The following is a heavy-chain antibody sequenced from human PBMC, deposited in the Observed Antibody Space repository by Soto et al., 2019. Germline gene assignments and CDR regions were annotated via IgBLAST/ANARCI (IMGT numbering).Heavy chain of an antibody. Sequence: ASVKVSCKASGYTFTSYDINWVRQATGQGLEWMGWMNPNSGNTGYAQKFQGRVTMTRNTSISTAYMELSSLRSEDTAVYYCARADDYYDSSGYYAGNYWGQGTLVTVSS. D-gene: IGHD3-22*01. V-gene: IGHV1-8*01. CDR3: ARADDYYDSSGYYAGNY. J-gene: IGHJ4*02. CDR2: MNPNSGNT. CDR1: GYTFTSYD.